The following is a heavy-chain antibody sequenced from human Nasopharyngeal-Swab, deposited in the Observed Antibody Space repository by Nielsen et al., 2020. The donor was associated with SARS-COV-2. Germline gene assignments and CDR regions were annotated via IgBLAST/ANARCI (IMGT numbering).Heavy chain of an antibody. J-gene: IGHJ4*02. Sequence: GESLKIFCAASGFTVSTNYMSWVRQAPGKGLEWVSVIYSGGSTYYADSVKGRFTISRDNSKNTLYLQMNSLRAEDTAVYYCAREGLGNDFDYWGQGTLVTVSS. V-gene: IGHV3-53*01. CDR1: GFTVSTNY. D-gene: IGHD5-12*01. CDR2: IYSGGST. CDR3: AREGLGNDFDY.